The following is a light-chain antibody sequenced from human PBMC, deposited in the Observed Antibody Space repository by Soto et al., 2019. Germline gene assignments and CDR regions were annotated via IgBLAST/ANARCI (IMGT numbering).Light chain of an antibody. CDR1: QSVSSSY. V-gene: IGKV3-20*01. Sequence: EIVFTQSPVTVSLSPGERATLSCRASQSVSSSYLAWYHQKPGQAPRLLIFGASSRATGIPDRFSGSGSGTDFTLTISRLEPEDFALYYCQQYGSSPITFGQGTRLEIK. CDR3: QQYGSSPIT. CDR2: GAS. J-gene: IGKJ5*01.